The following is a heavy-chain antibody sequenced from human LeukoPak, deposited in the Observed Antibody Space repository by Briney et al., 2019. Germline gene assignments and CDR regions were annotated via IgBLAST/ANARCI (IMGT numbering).Heavy chain of an antibody. D-gene: IGHD6-6*01. CDR3: ARVGIAARLDY. J-gene: IGHJ4*02. CDR2: IYYSGST. Sequence: SETLSLTCTVSCGSVSSGSYYWSWIRQPPGKGLEWIGYIYYSGSTNYNPSLKSRVTISVDTSKNQFSLKLSSVTAADTAVYYCARVGIAARLDYWGQGTLVTVSS. V-gene: IGHV4-61*01. CDR1: CGSVSSGSYY.